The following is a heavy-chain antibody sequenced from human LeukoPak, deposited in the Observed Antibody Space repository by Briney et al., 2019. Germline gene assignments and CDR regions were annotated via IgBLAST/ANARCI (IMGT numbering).Heavy chain of an antibody. CDR1: GGSISSYY. Sequence: SETLSLTCAVSGGSISSYYWSWIRQPPGKGLEWIGYIYYSGSTNYNPSLKSRVTISVDTSKNQFSLKLSSVTAADTAVYYCARLCSSTSCPPYHWGQGTLVTVSS. D-gene: IGHD2-2*01. CDR2: IYYSGST. J-gene: IGHJ5*02. CDR3: ARLCSSTSCPPYH. V-gene: IGHV4-59*08.